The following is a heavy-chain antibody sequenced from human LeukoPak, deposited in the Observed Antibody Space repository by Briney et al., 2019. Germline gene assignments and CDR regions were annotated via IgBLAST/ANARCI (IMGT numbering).Heavy chain of an antibody. D-gene: IGHD5-24*01. CDR2: IWYDGSNK. Sequence: GGSLRLSCAASGFIFSGYGMHWVRQAPGKGLEWVAVIWYDGSNKYYADSVKGRFTIPRDNSKNTLYLQMNSLRAEDTAVFYCARGNLRRDGYNFDYWGQGTLVTVSS. V-gene: IGHV3-33*01. J-gene: IGHJ4*02. CDR3: ARGNLRRDGYNFDY. CDR1: GFIFSGYG.